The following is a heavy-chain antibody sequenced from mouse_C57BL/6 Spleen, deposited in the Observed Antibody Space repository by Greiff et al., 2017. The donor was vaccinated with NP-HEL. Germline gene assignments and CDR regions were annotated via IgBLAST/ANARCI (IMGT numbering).Heavy chain of an antibody. CDR1: GYTFTTYP. V-gene: IGHV1-47*01. CDR3: AREDYYPYYAMDD. J-gene: IGHJ4*01. Sequence: VQLQQSGAELVKPGASVKMSCKASGYTFTTYPIEWMKQNHGKSLEWIGNFHPYNDDTKYNEKFKGKATLTVEKASSTVYLERSRLTSDDSAVDYCAREDYYPYYAMDDWGQGTSGTGSS. D-gene: IGHD1-1*01. CDR2: FHPYNDDT.